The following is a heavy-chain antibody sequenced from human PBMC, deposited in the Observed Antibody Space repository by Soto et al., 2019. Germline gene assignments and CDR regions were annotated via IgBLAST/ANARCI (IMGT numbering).Heavy chain of an antibody. Sequence: SVKVFCKASGFTFTSSAVQWVRQARGQRLEWIGWIVVGSGNTNYAQKFQERVTITRDMSTSTAYMELSSLRSEDTAVYYCAASLRFLEWLLRPDYGMDVWGHGTTVTVSS. J-gene: IGHJ6*02. V-gene: IGHV1-58*01. CDR3: AASLRFLEWLLRPDYGMDV. D-gene: IGHD3-3*01. CDR1: GFTFTSSA. CDR2: IVVGSGNT.